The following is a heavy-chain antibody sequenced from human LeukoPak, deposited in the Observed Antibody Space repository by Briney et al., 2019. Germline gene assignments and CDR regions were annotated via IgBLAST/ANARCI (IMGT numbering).Heavy chain of an antibody. D-gene: IGHD6-19*01. CDR3: ARDHSSGWCYFDY. CDR1: GYTFTGYY. Sequence: ASVKVSCKASGYTFTGYYMHWVRQAPGQGLEWMGWINPNSGGTNYAQKFQGRVTMTRDTSISTAYMELSRLRSDDTAVYYCARDHSSGWCYFDYWGQGTLVTVSS. J-gene: IGHJ4*02. CDR2: INPNSGGT. V-gene: IGHV1-2*02.